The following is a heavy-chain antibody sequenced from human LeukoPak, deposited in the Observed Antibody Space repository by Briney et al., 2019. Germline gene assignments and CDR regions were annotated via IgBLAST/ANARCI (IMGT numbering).Heavy chain of an antibody. J-gene: IGHJ4*02. D-gene: IGHD4-17*01. V-gene: IGHV4-61*02. Sequence: SETLSLTCTVSGGSISSGSYYWSWIRQPAGKGLEWIGRIYTSGSTNYNPSLKSRVTISVDTSKNQFSLKLSSVTAADTAVYYCARGYGDYGYWGQGTLVTVSS. CDR2: IYTSGST. CDR3: ARGYGDYGY. CDR1: GGSISSGSYY.